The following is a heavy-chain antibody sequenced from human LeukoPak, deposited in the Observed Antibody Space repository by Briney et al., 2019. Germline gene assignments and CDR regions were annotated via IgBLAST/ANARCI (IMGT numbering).Heavy chain of an antibody. CDR3: AKGHSSGWYLDS. D-gene: IGHD6-19*01. J-gene: IGHJ4*02. CDR2: TSYDGSNK. CDR1: GFTFSSYD. V-gene: IGHV3-30*18. Sequence: QPGGSLRLSCAASGFTFSSYDMHWVRQAPGKGLEWVALTSYDGSNKYYADSVKGRFTISRDSSTNTLYLQMISLRAEDTAVYYCAKGHSSGWYLDSWGQGTLVTVSS.